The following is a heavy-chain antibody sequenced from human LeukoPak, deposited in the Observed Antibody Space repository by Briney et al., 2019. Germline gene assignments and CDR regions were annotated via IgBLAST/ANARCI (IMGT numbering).Heavy chain of an antibody. V-gene: IGHV3-30*02. J-gene: IGHJ6*04. CDR2: IRYDGRTK. CDR1: GFTFSSYS. CDR3: ATTPGIAAAGGKMDV. Sequence: GGSLRLSCAASGFTFSSYSMNWVRQAPGKGLEWVAFIRYDGRTKNYADSVKGRFTISRDNSKNTLYLQMNTLRAEDTAVYYCATTPGIAAAGGKMDVWGKGTTVTVSS. D-gene: IGHD6-13*01.